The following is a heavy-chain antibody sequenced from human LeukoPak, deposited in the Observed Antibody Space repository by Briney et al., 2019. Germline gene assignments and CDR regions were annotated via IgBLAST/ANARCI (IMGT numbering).Heavy chain of an antibody. CDR2: INPSSGST. V-gene: IGHV1-2*06. D-gene: IGHD2-15*01. J-gene: IGHJ5*02. Sequence: ASVKVSCKASGYTFTKYYMFWVRQAPGQGPEWMGRINPSSGSTDYAQKFQGRVTMTRDTSISTAYMELSRLRSDDTAMYYCARGYCSGGSCYSVENWFDPWGQGTLVTVSS. CDR1: GYTFTKYY. CDR3: ARGYCSGGSCYSVENWFDP.